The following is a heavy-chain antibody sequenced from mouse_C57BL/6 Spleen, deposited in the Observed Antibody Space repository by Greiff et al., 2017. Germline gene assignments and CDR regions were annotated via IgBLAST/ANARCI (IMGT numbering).Heavy chain of an antibody. Sequence: QVQLQQPGAELVKPGASVKMSCKASGYTFTSYWITWVKQRPGQGREWIGDIYPGSGSTNYNEKFKSKATLTVDTSSSTAYMQLSSLTSEDSAVYYCARSRSNYGYFDVWGTGTTVTVSS. D-gene: IGHD2-5*01. V-gene: IGHV1-55*01. CDR2: IYPGSGST. J-gene: IGHJ1*03. CDR1: GYTFTSYW. CDR3: ARSRSNYGYFDV.